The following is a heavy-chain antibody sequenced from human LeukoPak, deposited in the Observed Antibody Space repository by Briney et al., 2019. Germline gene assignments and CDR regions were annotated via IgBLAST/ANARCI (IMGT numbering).Heavy chain of an antibody. V-gene: IGHV3-21*01. CDR1: GFTFSTFA. D-gene: IGHD6-13*01. Sequence: GGSLRLSCEASGFTFSTFAMIWVRQPPGKGLEWVSSISTSSSYIYFADSVKGRFTISRDNAKKSLYLQMNSLRAEDTAVYYCARGAEGIAATDSNFDYWGQGTLVTVSS. CDR3: ARGAEGIAATDSNFDY. CDR2: ISTSSSYI. J-gene: IGHJ4*02.